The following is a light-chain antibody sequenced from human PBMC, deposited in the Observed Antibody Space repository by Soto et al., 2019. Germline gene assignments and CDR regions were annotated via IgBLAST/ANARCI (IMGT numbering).Light chain of an antibody. V-gene: IGLV1-44*01. J-gene: IGLJ1*01. CDR3: AAWDVSMNGFYV. CDR2: SNN. Sequence: QSVLTQPPSASGTSGQRVTISCSGSSSNNGSNTVNWYQQLPGTAPKLLIYSNNQRPSGVPDRFSGSKSGTSASLAISGLQSEDEADYYCAAWDVSMNGFYVFGTGTKLTVL. CDR1: SSNNGSNT.